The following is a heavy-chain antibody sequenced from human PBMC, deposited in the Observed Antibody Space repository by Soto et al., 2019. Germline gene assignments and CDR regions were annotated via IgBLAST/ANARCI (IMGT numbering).Heavy chain of an antibody. J-gene: IGHJ4*02. Sequence: GGSLRLSCAASGFTFSSYAMSWVRQAPGKGLEWVSVISSSSSTIYYADSVKGRFTISRDNAKNSLYLQMNSLRDEDTAVYYCARDILTGYIIDYWGQGTLVTVSS. CDR1: GFTFSSYA. D-gene: IGHD3-9*01. V-gene: IGHV3-48*02. CDR2: ISSSSSTI. CDR3: ARDILTGYIIDY.